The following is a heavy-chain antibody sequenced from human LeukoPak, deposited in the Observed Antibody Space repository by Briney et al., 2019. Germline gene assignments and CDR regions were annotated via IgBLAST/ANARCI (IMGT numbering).Heavy chain of an antibody. CDR1: GGSIRSGGYY. J-gene: IGHJ6*02. V-gene: IGHV4-31*03. CDR2: IHHSGST. Sequence: SETLSLTCTISGGSIRSGGYYWSWIPQHPGKGLEWIGYIHHSGSTYYNPSLRSRLTISVDTPKNQFSLRLSSVTAADTAVYYCARLVPHCYSCLDLWGQGTTVTVSS. D-gene: IGHD6-13*01. CDR3: ARLVPHCYSCLDL.